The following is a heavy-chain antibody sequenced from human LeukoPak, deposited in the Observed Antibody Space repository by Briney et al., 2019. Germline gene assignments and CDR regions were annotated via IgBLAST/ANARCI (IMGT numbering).Heavy chain of an antibody. V-gene: IGHV4-30-4*08. J-gene: IGHJ3*02. CDR2: IYYRGST. D-gene: IGHD5-24*01. Sequence: SQTLSLTCTVSGGSISSDDYYWSWIRQPPGKGLEWIGYIYYRGSTYYNPSLKSRVTISVDTSKNQFSLKLSSVTAADTAVYSCARVEMASMRAFDIWGQGTMVTVSS. CDR3: ARVEMASMRAFDI. CDR1: GGSISSDDYY.